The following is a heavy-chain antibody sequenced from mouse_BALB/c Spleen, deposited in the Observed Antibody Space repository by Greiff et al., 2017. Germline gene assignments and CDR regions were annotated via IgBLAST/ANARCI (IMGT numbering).Heavy chain of an antibody. CDR1: GYTFTSYW. V-gene: IGHV1-69*02. Sequence: VQLQQPGAELVRPGASVKLSCKASGYTFTSYWINWVKQRPGQGLEWIGNIYPSDSYTNYNQKFKDKATLTVDKSSSTAYMQLSSPTSEDSAVYYCTRWGGNYGSMDYWGQGTSVTVSS. CDR3: TRWGGNYGSMDY. J-gene: IGHJ4*01. D-gene: IGHD2-1*01. CDR2: IYPSDSYT.